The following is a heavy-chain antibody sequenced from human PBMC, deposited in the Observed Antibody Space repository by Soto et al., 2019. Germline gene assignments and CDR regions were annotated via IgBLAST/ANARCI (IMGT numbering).Heavy chain of an antibody. CDR3: ARVDFGGNSYYFDY. D-gene: IGHD4-17*01. Sequence: GGSLRLSCVASGFTFSDYGMHWVHQAPDKGLEWVAVVWSDGSIQYYGDSVKGRFTISRDNSNNTVHLQMNSLRAEDTAVYYCARVDFGGNSYYFDYWGQGTLVTV. V-gene: IGHV3-33*01. CDR1: GFTFSDYG. J-gene: IGHJ4*02. CDR2: VWSDGSIQ.